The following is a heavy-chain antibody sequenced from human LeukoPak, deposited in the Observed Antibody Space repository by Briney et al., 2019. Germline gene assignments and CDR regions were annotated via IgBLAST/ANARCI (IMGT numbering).Heavy chain of an antibody. D-gene: IGHD6-19*01. J-gene: IGHJ4*02. CDR2: XXAGNGSST. CDR1: GFTFSXXX. Sequence: SGGSLRLSCAASGFTFSXXXXXXVRQAPGXXXXXXXXXXAGNGSSTYXADAXXXXXXISRDNSKTTLYLEMNSMRPEDTAVYYCAKGSSSGWPYFFDYWGQGTLVTVSS. CDR3: AKGSSSGWPYFFDY. V-gene: IGHV3-23*01.